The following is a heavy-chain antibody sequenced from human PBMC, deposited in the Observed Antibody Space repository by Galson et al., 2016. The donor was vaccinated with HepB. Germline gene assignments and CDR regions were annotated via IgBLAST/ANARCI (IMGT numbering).Heavy chain of an antibody. V-gene: IGHV3-48*03. CDR1: GFSFSSYA. Sequence: SLRLSCAASGFSFSSYAMHWVRQAPGKGLEWVSYISSSGSSIFYADSLKGRFTISRDNTQNSLFLQINSLRADDTSVYYCARDRSPYYFDYWGQGTLVTVSS. CDR2: ISSSGSSI. J-gene: IGHJ4*02. CDR3: ARDRSPYYFDY.